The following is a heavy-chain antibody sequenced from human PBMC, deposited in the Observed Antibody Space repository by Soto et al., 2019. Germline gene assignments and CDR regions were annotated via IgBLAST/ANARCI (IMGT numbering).Heavy chain of an antibody. CDR3: ARLPDSGSYLDY. J-gene: IGHJ4*02. V-gene: IGHV4-34*01. Sequence: QVQLQQWDAGLLKPSETLSLTCAVYGGSFSGYYWSWIRQSPGKGLEWIGEINHRGRTNYNPSLKSRVSISVDTSKNQFSLKLSSVTAADTAVYYCARLPDSGSYLDYWGQGILVTVSS. D-gene: IGHD1-26*01. CDR1: GGSFSGYY. CDR2: INHRGRT.